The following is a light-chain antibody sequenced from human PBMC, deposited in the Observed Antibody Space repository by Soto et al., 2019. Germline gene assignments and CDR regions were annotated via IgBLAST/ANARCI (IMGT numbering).Light chain of an antibody. CDR1: QSVSSSY. CDR3: QQYGSSPGYT. J-gene: IGKJ2*01. V-gene: IGKV3-20*01. CDR2: GAS. Sequence: EIVLTQSPGTLSLSPGERATLSCRASQSVSSSYLACYQQKPGQPPRILIYGASSRATGIPDRFSGSGSGTDFTLTISRLEPEDFAVYYCQQYGSSPGYTFGQGTKLEIK.